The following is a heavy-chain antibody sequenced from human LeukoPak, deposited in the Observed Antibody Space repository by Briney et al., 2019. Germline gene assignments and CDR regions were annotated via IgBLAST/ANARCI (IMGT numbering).Heavy chain of an antibody. CDR3: AKEGIAVAGTEGYFDY. CDR2: ISGSGGST. CDR1: GFTFSSYA. V-gene: IGHV3-23*01. J-gene: IGHJ4*02. Sequence: GGSLRLSCAASGFTFSSYAMSWVRQAPGKGLEWVSAISGSGGSTYYADSVKGRFTISRDNSKNTLYLQMNSLRAEDTAVYYYAKEGIAVAGTEGYFDYWGQGTLVTVSS. D-gene: IGHD6-19*01.